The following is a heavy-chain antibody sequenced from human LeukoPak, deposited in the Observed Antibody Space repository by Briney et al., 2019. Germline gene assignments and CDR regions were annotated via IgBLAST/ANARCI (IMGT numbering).Heavy chain of an antibody. Sequence: GGSLRLSCAASGFSLKTYNMNWVRQAPGKGLEWVSSMTSSRYIYYADSVKGRFTISRDDANNLVFLQMHSLRAEDTAIYYCTRDQFFDYDNDDAFDVWGQGTKVIVSS. CDR2: MTSSRYI. CDR3: TRDQFFDYDNDDAFDV. V-gene: IGHV3-21*04. J-gene: IGHJ3*01. D-gene: IGHD3-22*01. CDR1: GFSLKTYN.